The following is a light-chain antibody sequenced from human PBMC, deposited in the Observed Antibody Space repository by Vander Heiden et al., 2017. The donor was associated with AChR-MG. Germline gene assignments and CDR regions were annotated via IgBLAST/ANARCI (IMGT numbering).Light chain of an antibody. CDR2: GAS. Sequence: EIVMTQSPATLSVSPGERANLSCRASQSVSSNLAWYQQKPGQAPRLLIYGASTRATGIPARCSGSGSGTEFTLTISSLQSEDFAVYYWQQYNNWPVTFGQGTKVEIK. J-gene: IGKJ1*01. CDR3: QQYNNWPVT. V-gene: IGKV3-15*01. CDR1: QSVSSN.